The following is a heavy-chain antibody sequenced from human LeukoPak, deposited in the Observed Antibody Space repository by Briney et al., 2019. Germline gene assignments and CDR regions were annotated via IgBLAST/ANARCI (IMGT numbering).Heavy chain of an antibody. CDR1: GFTFSKYW. D-gene: IGHD2-8*02. V-gene: IGHV3-74*01. CDR2: INSDGKTV. Sequence: QPGGSLRLPCVASGFTFSKYWLHWVRQAPGKGLVWVSRINSDGKTVSYADSVKGRFTICRDNAKNTLYLQMNSLRAEDTAVYYCARKDSTTGGYFDLDYWGQGTLVTVSS. CDR3: ARKDSTTGGYFDLDY. J-gene: IGHJ4*02.